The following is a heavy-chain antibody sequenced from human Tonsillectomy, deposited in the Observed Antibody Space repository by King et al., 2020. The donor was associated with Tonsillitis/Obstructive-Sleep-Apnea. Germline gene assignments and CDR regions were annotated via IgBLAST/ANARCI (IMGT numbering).Heavy chain of an antibody. CDR2: IWYDGSNK. CDR1: GFTFSSYG. V-gene: IGHV3-33*01. D-gene: IGHD4-17*01. J-gene: IGHJ4*02. CDR3: ARDWEGPTVTTADY. Sequence: VQLVESGGGVVQPGRSLRLSCAASGFTFSSYGMHWVRQAPGKGLEWVAVIWYDGSNKFYADSVKGRFTISRDNSKNTLYLQMNSLRAEDTAVYYCARDWEGPTVTTADYWGQGTLVTVSS.